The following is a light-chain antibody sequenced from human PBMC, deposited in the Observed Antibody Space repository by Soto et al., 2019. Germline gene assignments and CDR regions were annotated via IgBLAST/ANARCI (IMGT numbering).Light chain of an antibody. CDR3: QQYYSTPLT. CDR1: QSVLYSSNNKNY. CDR2: WAS. Sequence: DSVRSKTPDSLAVSLGERATINCKSSQSVLYSSNNKNYLAWYQQKPGQPPKLLIYWASTRESGVPDRFSGSGSGTDFTLTISSLQAEDVAVYYCQQYYSTPLTFGGGTKVDIK. J-gene: IGKJ4*01. V-gene: IGKV4-1*01.